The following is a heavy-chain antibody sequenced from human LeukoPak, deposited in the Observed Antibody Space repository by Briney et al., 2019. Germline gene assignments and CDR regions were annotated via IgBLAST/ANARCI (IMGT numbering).Heavy chain of an antibody. CDR3: TRVNRGSWYDY. J-gene: IGHJ4*02. V-gene: IGHV3-33*01. Sequence: GGSLRLSCATSGFTFNNYGMHWVRPAPGKGLGWVAVIWYDGSNKYYADSVKGRFTVSRDNSKNTLYLQMNSLIGEDTAVYYCTRVNRGSWYDYWGQGTLVTVSS. CDR1: GFTFNNYG. D-gene: IGHD6-13*01. CDR2: IWYDGSNK.